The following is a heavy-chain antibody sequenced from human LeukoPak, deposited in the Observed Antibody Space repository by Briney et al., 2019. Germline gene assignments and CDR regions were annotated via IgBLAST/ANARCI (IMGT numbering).Heavy chain of an antibody. CDR3: ARGRQINYYDSSGYYFRPNPYYYYGMDV. V-gene: IGHV4-39*01. CDR1: GGSISSSSYY. CDR2: IYYSGST. D-gene: IGHD3-22*01. J-gene: IGHJ6*02. Sequence: SETLSLTCTVSGGSISSSSYYWGWIRQPPGKGLEWIGSIYYSGSTYYNPSLKSRVTISVDTSKNQFSLKLSSVTAADTAVYYCARGRQINYYDSSGYYFRPNPYYYYGMDVWGQGTTVTVSS.